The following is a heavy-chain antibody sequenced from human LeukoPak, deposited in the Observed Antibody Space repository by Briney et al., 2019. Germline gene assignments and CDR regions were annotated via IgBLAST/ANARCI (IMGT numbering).Heavy chain of an antibody. V-gene: IGHV4-59*01. CDR3: AREDAQCRVPDGMDV. J-gene: IGHJ6*02. CDR2: IYNSGTT. CDR1: GGSISHYY. Sequence: PSESLSLTCTVSGGSISHYYWSWIRQPPGKGLEWIGYIYNSGTTTYNPSLKSRVTLSVDTSKNQFSLKLNPVTAADTAVYYCAREDAQCRVPDGMDVWGQGTTVTVSS. D-gene: IGHD2-15*01.